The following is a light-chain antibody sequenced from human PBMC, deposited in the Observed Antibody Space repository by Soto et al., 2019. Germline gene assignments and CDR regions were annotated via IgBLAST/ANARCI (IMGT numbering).Light chain of an antibody. CDR1: QSLDSF. V-gene: IGKV1-5*03. CDR2: TAS. CDR3: QQRGKWPST. Sequence: DIQMTQSPSTLSASVGDRVTITCRASQSLDSFLAWYQQKPGRAPKLLIYTASVLETGVPSRFSGSGSETEFTLTITSLEPEDFAVYYCQQRGKWPSTFGPGTKVE. J-gene: IGKJ2*02.